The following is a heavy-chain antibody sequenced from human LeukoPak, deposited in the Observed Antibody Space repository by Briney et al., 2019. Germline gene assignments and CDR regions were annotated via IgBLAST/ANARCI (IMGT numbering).Heavy chain of an antibody. V-gene: IGHV4-59*01. CDR3: ARGLGESYYYYMDV. D-gene: IGHD3-10*01. CDR1: GGSISSYY. Sequence: SETLSLTCTVSGGSISSYYWSWIRQPPGKGLEWIGYIYYSGSTNYNPSLKSRVTISVDTSKNQFSLKLSSVTAADTAVYYCARGLGESYYYYMDVWGKGTTVTISS. J-gene: IGHJ6*03. CDR2: IYYSGST.